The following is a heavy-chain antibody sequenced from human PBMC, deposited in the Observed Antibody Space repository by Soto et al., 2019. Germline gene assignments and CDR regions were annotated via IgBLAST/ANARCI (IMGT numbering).Heavy chain of an antibody. D-gene: IGHD3-22*01. CDR2: IYYSGST. Sequence: SETLFLTCTVSGGSISSGGYYWSWIRQHPGKGLEWIGYIYYSGSTYYNPSLKSRVTISVDTSKNQFSLKLSSVTAADTAVYYCARDPRSGYDSSGYYYTGAFDIWGQGTMVTVSS. J-gene: IGHJ3*02. CDR1: GGSISSGGYY. V-gene: IGHV4-31*03. CDR3: ARDPRSGYDSSGYYYTGAFDI.